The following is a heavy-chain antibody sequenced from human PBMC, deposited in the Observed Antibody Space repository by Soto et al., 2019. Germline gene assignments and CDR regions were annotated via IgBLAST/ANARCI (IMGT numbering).Heavy chain of an antibody. CDR2: IKQDGSNK. J-gene: IGHJ5*02. V-gene: IGHV3-30*18. CDR3: AKEFRSSSWFFDDWFDP. Sequence: GGSLRLSCAASGFTFSSHWMNWIRQTPGKGLEWLAVIKQDGSNKYYADSVKGRFTISRDNSKNTLYLQMNSLRAEDTAVYYCAKEFRSSSWFFDDWFDPWGQGTLVTVSS. D-gene: IGHD6-13*01. CDR1: GFTFSSHW.